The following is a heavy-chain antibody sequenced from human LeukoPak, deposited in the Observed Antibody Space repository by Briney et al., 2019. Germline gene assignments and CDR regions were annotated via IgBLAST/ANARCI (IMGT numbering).Heavy chain of an antibody. V-gene: IGHV1-18*01. J-gene: IGHJ4*02. D-gene: IGHD6-13*01. CDR2: ISAYNGNT. CDR1: GYTFTSFA. CDR3: ARDKGSSSWYADY. Sequence: ASVKVSCKASGYTFTSFAMGWVRQAPGHGLEWMGWISAYNGNTNYAQKLQGRVTMTTDTSTSTAYMELRSLRSDDTAVYYCARDKGSSSWYADYWGQGTLVTVSS.